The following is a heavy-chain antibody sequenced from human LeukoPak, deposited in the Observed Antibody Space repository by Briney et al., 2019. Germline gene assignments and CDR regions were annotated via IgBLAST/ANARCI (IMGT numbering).Heavy chain of an antibody. CDR3: ARVEGIAAFDSPDYFDY. V-gene: IGHV3-21*01. J-gene: IGHJ4*02. CDR1: GFTFSSYS. D-gene: IGHD6-13*01. Sequence: GGSLRLSCAASGFTFSSYSMNWVRQAPGKGLEWVSSISSSSSYIYYADSVKGRFTISRDNAKNSLYLQMNSLRAEDTAVYYCARVEGIAAFDSPDYFDYWGQGTLVTVSS. CDR2: ISSSSSYI.